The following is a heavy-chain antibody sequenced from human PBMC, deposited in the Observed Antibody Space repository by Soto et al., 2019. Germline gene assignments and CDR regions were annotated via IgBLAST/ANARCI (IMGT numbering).Heavy chain of an antibody. CDR3: AKGPAADAFDI. J-gene: IGHJ3*02. CDR2: IDNSGSST. D-gene: IGHD2-2*01. CDR1: GFTFSNCA. Sequence: GGSLRLSCEASGFTFSNCAMGWVRQAPGKGLDWVSAIDNSGSSTYYADSVKGRFTISRDNSKNTLYLEMDSLRDEDSAVYYCAKGPAADAFDIWGQGTMVTVSS. V-gene: IGHV3-23*01.